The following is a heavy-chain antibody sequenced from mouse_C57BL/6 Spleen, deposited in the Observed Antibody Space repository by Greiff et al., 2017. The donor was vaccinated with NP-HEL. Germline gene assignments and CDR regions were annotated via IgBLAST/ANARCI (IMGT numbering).Heavy chain of an antibody. CDR3: ARGGYGYDDFYWYFDV. Sequence: EVQLQQSGPELVKPGASVKISCKASGYTFTDYYMNWVKQSHGKSLEWIGDINPNNGGTSYNQKFKGKATLTVDKSSSTAYMELRSLTSEDSAVYYCARGGYGYDDFYWYFDVWGTGTTVTVSS. CDR2: INPNNGGT. D-gene: IGHD2-2*01. V-gene: IGHV1-26*01. J-gene: IGHJ1*03. CDR1: GYTFTDYY.